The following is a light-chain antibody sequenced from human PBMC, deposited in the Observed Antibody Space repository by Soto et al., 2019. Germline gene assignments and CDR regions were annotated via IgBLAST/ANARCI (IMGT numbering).Light chain of an antibody. J-gene: IGKJ1*01. V-gene: IGKV1-39*01. CDR2: APS. CDR1: QISSSY. CDR3: RQSYSTPPWT. Sequence: DIQMTQSPSSLSASVGDRVTITGRASQISSSYLNGYQQKPGKAPKLLIYAPSSLQSGVPSRFSGSGSGTAFTLNISTRQPDDFSMYYGRQSYSTPPWTFGQGTKVEI.